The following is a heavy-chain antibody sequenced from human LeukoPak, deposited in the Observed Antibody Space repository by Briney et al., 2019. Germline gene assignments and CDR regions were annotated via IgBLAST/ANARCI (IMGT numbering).Heavy chain of an antibody. V-gene: IGHV3-9*01. Sequence: GGSLRLSCAASGFTVSSNYMSWVRQAPGKGLEWVSGISRNSGSIGYADSVKGRFTISRDNAKDSLYLQMNSLRAEDTALYYCAKGYYYDSSLMAFDIWGQGTMVTVSS. CDR3: AKGYYYDSSLMAFDI. D-gene: IGHD3-22*01. CDR2: ISRNSGSI. CDR1: GFTVSSNY. J-gene: IGHJ3*02.